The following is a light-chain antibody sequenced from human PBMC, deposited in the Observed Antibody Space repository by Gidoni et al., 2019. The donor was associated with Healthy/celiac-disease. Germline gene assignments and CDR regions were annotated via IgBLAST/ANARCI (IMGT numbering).Light chain of an antibody. J-gene: IGKJ4*01. CDR3: QQYDNRPLT. Sequence: DIQMTQSSSSLSASVGDRVTITCQVSQDISNYLNWYQQKPGKAPKLLIYDASNLETGVPSRFSGSGSGTDFTFTISRLQPEDIATYYGQQYDNRPLTFGGGTKVEIK. V-gene: IGKV1-33*01. CDR2: DAS. CDR1: QDISNY.